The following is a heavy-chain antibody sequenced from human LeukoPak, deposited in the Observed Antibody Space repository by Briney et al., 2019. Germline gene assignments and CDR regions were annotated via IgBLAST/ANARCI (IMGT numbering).Heavy chain of an antibody. V-gene: IGHV3-30-3*01. CDR1: GFTFSSYA. J-gene: IGHJ4*02. Sequence: GGSLRLSCAASGFTFSSYAMHWVRQAPGKGLEWVAVISYDGSNKYYADSVKGRFTISRDNSKNTLYLQMNSLRAEDTAVYYCARSSDSSGPYSDYWGQGTLVTVSS. CDR2: ISYDGSNK. D-gene: IGHD3-22*01. CDR3: ARSSDSSGPYSDY.